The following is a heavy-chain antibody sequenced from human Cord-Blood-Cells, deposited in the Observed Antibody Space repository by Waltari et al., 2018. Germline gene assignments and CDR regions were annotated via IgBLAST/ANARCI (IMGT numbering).Heavy chain of an antibody. CDR1: GGTSSSYA. CDR3: ARDRQGYSYWYFDL. J-gene: IGHJ2*01. V-gene: IGHV1-69*04. Sequence: QVQLVQSGAEVKKPGSSVKVSCKASGGTSSSYATSWVRQAPGQGLEWMGGSIPILGIANYAQKFQGRVTITADESTSTAYMELSSLRSEDTAVYYCARDRQGYSYWYFDLWGRGTLVTVSS. D-gene: IGHD2-15*01. CDR2: SIPILGIA.